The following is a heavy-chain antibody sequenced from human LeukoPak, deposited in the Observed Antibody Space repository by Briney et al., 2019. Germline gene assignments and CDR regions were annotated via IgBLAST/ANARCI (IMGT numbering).Heavy chain of an antibody. CDR1: GYSFTTFH. J-gene: IGHJ3*02. D-gene: IGHD3/OR15-3a*01. V-gene: IGHV1-8*03. CDR3: ARRGLVAGIYDLVYGFDI. CDR2: MNPDTGNT. Sequence: ASVKVSCKAAGYSFTTFHINWVRQAPGQGPEWMGWMNPDTGNTGFAQKFQGRVTISHNNSVTTVYMELSSLTSEDTAVYYCARRGLVAGIYDLVYGFDIWGQGTMVTVSS.